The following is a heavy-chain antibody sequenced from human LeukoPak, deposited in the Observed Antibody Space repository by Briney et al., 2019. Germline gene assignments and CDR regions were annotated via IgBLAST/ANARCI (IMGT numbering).Heavy chain of an antibody. Sequence: SETLSLTCAVSGGSISSSNWWSWVRQPPGKGLEWIGEIYHSGSTNYNPSLKSRVTISVDTSKNQFSLKLSSVTAADTAVYYCARRTAVIAAAGFIDYWGQGTLVTVSS. CDR3: ARRTAVIAAAGFIDY. V-gene: IGHV4-4*02. CDR1: GGSISSSNW. D-gene: IGHD6-13*01. J-gene: IGHJ4*02. CDR2: IYHSGST.